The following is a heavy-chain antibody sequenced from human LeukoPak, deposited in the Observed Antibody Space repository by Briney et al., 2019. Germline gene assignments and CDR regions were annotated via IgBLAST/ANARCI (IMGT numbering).Heavy chain of an antibody. Sequence: GGSLRLSCAVSGFTFSSYWMHWVRQAPGKGLVWVSRIDRDGSRINYADSVKGRFTISRDNAKNTLYLQMNSLRAEDTAVYYCARGRLPDYWGQGTLVTVSS. J-gene: IGHJ4*02. V-gene: IGHV3-74*01. D-gene: IGHD5-12*01. CDR2: IDRDGSRI. CDR1: GFTFSSYW. CDR3: ARGRLPDY.